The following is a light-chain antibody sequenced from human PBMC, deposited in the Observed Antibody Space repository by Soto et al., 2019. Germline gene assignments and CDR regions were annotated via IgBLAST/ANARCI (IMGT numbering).Light chain of an antibody. J-gene: IGLJ2*01. CDR3: RSRTSRSTLI. CDR1: SSDVGGYNY. V-gene: IGLV2-14*03. CDR2: DVS. Sequence: QSVLTQPASVSGSPGQWITISCTGTSSDVGGYNYVSWYQQHPGKAPKLMIYDVSNRPAGVSNRFSGSKSGNTATLTISGLQAEDEADYYCRSRTSRSTLIFGGGTKLTVL.